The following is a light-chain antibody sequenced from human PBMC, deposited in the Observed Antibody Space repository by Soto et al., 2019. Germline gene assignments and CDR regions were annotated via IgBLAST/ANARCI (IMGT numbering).Light chain of an antibody. J-gene: IGKJ4*01. V-gene: IGKV3-11*01. CDR1: QSVSSY. Sequence: EIVLTQSPAPLPLSPGERATLSCRASQSVSSYLAWYQQKPGQAPRLLIYDASNRATGIPARFSGSGSGTDFTLTISSLEPEDFAVYYCQQRSNWPRLTFGGGTKVEIK. CDR3: QQRSNWPRLT. CDR2: DAS.